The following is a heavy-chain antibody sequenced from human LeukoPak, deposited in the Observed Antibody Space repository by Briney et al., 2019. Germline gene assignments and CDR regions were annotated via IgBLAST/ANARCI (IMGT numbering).Heavy chain of an antibody. Sequence: SQTLSLTCTVSGGSISSGGYYWTWIRQHPGKGLEWIGYIYYSGSSYCNPSLKSRLTISVDTSKNQFSLKLSSVTAADTALYYCARGPRYYYGSGSYIDYWGQGTLVTVSS. V-gene: IGHV4-31*03. D-gene: IGHD3-10*01. CDR3: ARGPRYYYGSGSYIDY. CDR2: IYYSGSS. J-gene: IGHJ4*02. CDR1: GGSISSGGYY.